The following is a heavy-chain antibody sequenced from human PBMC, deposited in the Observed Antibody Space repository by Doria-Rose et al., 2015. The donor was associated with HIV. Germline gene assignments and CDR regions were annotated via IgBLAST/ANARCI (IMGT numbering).Heavy chain of an antibody. V-gene: IGHV4-31*03. Sequence: QVQLQESGPGLVKPSETLSLTCSVSGASASSRGYYWNWIRQVPGKGLESLGYTYYTGTSDYSPSLKSRLNMAVDTSKNQFSLKLSFVTVADTAVYYCARMGSYRELDYWGQGALVIVSA. CDR2: TYYTGTS. J-gene: IGHJ4*02. D-gene: IGHD3-3*01. CDR1: GASASSRGYY. CDR3: ARMGSYRELDY.